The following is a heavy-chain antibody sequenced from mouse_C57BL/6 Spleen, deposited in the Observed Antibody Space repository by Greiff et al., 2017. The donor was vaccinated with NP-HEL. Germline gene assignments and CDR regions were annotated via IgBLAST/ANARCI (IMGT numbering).Heavy chain of an antibody. CDR2: IDPETGGT. J-gene: IGHJ2*01. D-gene: IGHD1-1*01. CDR1: GYTFTDYE. V-gene: IGHV1-15*01. Sequence: VQLQQSGAELVRPGASVTLSCKASGYTFTDYEMHWVKQTPVHGLEWIGAIDPETGGTAYNQKFKGKAILTADKSSSTAYMELRSLTSEDSAVYYCTRSPYYYGSSYDYFDYWGQGTTLTVSS. CDR3: TRSPYYYGSSYDYFDY.